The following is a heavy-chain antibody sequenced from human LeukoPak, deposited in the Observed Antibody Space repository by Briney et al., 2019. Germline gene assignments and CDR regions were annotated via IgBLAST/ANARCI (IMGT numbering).Heavy chain of an antibody. J-gene: IGHJ3*02. CDR2: IYSGGST. Sequence: GGSLRLSCAASGFTVSSNYMSCVRQAPGKGLEWVSVIYSGGSTYYADSVKGRFTISRDNSKNTLYLQMNSLRAEDTAVYYCARESRVWFGELFPAFDIWGQGTMVTVSS. D-gene: IGHD3-10*01. CDR1: GFTVSSNY. V-gene: IGHV3-53*01. CDR3: ARESRVWFGELFPAFDI.